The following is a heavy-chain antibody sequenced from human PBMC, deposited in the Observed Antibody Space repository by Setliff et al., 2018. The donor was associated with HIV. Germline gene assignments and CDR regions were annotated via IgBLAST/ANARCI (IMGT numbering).Heavy chain of an antibody. V-gene: IGHV4-34*01. CDR1: GGSFSGYY. Sequence: SETLSLTCAAYGGSFSGYYWSWIRQPPGKGLEWIGEINHSGSTNYNPSLKSRVTISVDTSKKQFSLKLSSVTAADTAVYYCARLREGYNFWSGYSYYYYYMDVWGKGTTVTVSS. J-gene: IGHJ6*03. CDR2: INHSGST. D-gene: IGHD3-3*01. CDR3: ARLREGYNFWSGYSYYYYYMDV.